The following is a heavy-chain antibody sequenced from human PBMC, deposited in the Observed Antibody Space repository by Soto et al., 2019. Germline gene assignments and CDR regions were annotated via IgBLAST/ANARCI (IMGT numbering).Heavy chain of an antibody. CDR3: AKQDMITFGGVTQPFDY. CDR2: ISGSGGST. V-gene: IGHV3-23*01. D-gene: IGHD3-16*01. CDR1: GFTFSSYA. Sequence: PGGSLRLSCAASGFTFSSYAMSWVRQAPGKGLEWVSAISGSGGSTYYADSVKGRFTISRDNSKNTLYLQMNSLRAEDTAVYYCAKQDMITFGGVTQPFDYWGQGTLVTVSS. J-gene: IGHJ4*02.